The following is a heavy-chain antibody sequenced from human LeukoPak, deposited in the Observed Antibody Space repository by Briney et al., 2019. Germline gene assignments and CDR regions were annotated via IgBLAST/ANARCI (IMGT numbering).Heavy chain of an antibody. J-gene: IGHJ4*02. CDR3: ARVGSSWVNGDY. D-gene: IGHD6-13*01. Sequence: PGRSLRLSCAASGFTFSSYAMHWVRQAPGKGLEWVAVISYDGSNKYYADSVKGRFTISRDNSKNTLYLQMNSLRAEDTAVYYCARVGSSWVNGDYWGQGTLVTVSS. CDR1: GFTFSSYA. V-gene: IGHV3-30-3*01. CDR2: ISYDGSNK.